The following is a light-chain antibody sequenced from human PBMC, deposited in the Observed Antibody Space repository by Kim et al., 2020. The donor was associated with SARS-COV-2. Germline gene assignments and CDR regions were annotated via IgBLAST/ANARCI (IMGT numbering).Light chain of an antibody. CDR3: MQTTQCPHT. CDR2: RIS. CDR1: QSLVHNNGNTY. V-gene: IGKV2-24*01. Sequence: DFVLTQTPLSSPVTLGQPASISCRSSQSLVHNNGNTYLSWLHQRPGQPPRLLISRISNRFSGAPDRFSGSGAGTDFTLKISRVEAEDVGVYYCMQTTQCPHTFGQGTKLEI. J-gene: IGKJ2*01.